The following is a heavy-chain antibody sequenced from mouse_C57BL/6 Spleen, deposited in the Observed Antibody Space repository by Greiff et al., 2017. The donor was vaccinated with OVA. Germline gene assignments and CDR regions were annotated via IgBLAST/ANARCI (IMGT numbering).Heavy chain of an antibody. CDR1: GYTFTDYN. J-gene: IGHJ3*01. D-gene: IGHD2-10*01. CDR3: ARPFYGVWFAY. CDR2: INPNNGGT. V-gene: IGHV1-22*01. Sequence: EVQLQQSGPELVKPGASVKMSCKASGYTFTDYNMHWVKQSHGQSLEWIGYINPNNGGTSYNQKFKGKATLAVNKSSRTAYMERRSLTSEDSAVYYCARPFYGVWFAYWGQGTLVTVSA.